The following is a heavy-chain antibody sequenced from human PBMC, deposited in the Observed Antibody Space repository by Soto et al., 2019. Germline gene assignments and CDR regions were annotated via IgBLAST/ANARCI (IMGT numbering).Heavy chain of an antibody. CDR2: IYYSGST. Sequence: ASDTLSLTCTVSGGSISSFFYYWSWIRQHPGKGLEWIGYIYYSGSTYYNPSLKSRVTISVDTSKNQFSLKLSSVTAADTAVYYCGGEVCRGGSCYPYFDYWGQGTLVPVSS. V-gene: IGHV4-31*03. CDR1: GGSISSFFYY. D-gene: IGHD2-15*01. CDR3: GGEVCRGGSCYPYFDY. J-gene: IGHJ4*02.